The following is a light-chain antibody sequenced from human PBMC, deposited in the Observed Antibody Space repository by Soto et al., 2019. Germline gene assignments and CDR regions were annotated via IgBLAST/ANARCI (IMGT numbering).Light chain of an antibody. CDR3: QQYNNWPPFT. Sequence: DIVMTQSPATLSVSPGERATLSCRASRTISSNLAWYQQKPGQTPRLLIYGASTRAAGIPARFSGSGSGTDFTLTITSLQSEDFAVYYCQQYNNWPPFTFGPGTKVDIK. J-gene: IGKJ3*01. CDR1: RTISSN. V-gene: IGKV3-15*01. CDR2: GAS.